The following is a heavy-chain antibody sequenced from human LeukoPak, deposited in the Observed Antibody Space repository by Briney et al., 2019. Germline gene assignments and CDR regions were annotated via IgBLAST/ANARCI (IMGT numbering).Heavy chain of an antibody. CDR1: GYTFTSYC. V-gene: IGHV5-51*01. CDR3: ARRRSCSGGSCDEDFDY. Sequence: GESLKISCKGSGYTFTSYCVGWVRQMPGKGLEWMGIIYPGDSDTRYNPSFRGQVTISADKSISTAYLQWSSLKASDTAMYYCARRRSCSGGSCDEDFDYWGQGTLVTVSS. D-gene: IGHD2-15*01. J-gene: IGHJ4*02. CDR2: IYPGDSDT.